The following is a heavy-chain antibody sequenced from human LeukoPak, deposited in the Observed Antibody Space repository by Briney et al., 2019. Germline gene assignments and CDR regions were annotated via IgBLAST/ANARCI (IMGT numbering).Heavy chain of an antibody. CDR3: ARESTPNYGMDV. CDR1: GFTFSNYN. Sequence: GGSLRLSCVASGFTFSNYNMNWVRQAPGKGLEWVSYISRSSSTRYYADSVKGRFTISRDNAKNSLYLQMNSLRAEDTAVYYCARESTPNYGMDVWGQGTTVTVSS. D-gene: IGHD4-23*01. V-gene: IGHV3-48*04. J-gene: IGHJ6*02. CDR2: ISRSSSTR.